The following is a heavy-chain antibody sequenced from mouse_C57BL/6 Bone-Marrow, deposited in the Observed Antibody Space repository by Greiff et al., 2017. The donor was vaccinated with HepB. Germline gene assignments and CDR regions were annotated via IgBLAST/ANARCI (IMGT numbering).Heavy chain of an antibody. V-gene: IGHV1-69*01. D-gene: IGHD2-2*01. CDR3: AGGVTHYFDY. Sequence: VQLQQPGAELVMPGASVKLSCKASGYTFTSYWMHWVKQRPGQGLEWIGEIDPSDSYTNYNQKFKGKSTLTVDNSSSTAYMQLSSLTSEDSAVYYCAGGVTHYFDYWGQGTTLTVSS. J-gene: IGHJ2*01. CDR1: GYTFTSYW. CDR2: IDPSDSYT.